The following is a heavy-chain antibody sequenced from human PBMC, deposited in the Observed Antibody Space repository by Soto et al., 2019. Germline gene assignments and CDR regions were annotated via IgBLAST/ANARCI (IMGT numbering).Heavy chain of an antibody. Sequence: EVQLVESGGGLVQPGGSLRLSCAASGFTVSSNYMSWVRQAPGKGLEWVSVIYSGGSTYYADSVKGRFTISRDNSKNTLYLQMNSLRAEDTAVYYCARDQYSYGPGALDYWGQGTLVTVSS. CDR3: ARDQYSYGPGALDY. CDR2: IYSGGST. CDR1: GFTVSSNY. D-gene: IGHD5-18*01. V-gene: IGHV3-66*01. J-gene: IGHJ4*02.